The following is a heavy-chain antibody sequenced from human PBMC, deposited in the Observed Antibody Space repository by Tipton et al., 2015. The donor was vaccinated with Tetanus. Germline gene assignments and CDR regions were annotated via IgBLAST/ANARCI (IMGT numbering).Heavy chain of an antibody. D-gene: IGHD2-15*01. V-gene: IGHV4-39*07. CDR2: IYYSGST. J-gene: IGHJ5*02. CDR1: GASISNTDYY. Sequence: TLSLTCTVSGASISNTDYYWGWIRQPPGKGLEWIGSIYYSGSTYYNPSLKSRVTISVDTSKNQFSLKLSSVTAADTAVYYCARGPSVAYCSGGSCPVWFDPWGQGTLVTVSS. CDR3: ARGPSVAYCSGGSCPVWFDP.